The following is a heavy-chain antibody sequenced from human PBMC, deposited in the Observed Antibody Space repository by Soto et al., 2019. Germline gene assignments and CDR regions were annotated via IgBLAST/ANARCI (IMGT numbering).Heavy chain of an antibody. CDR1: GYTFNEYG. V-gene: IGHV1-3*04. CDR2: IDTHSGDT. Sequence: ASVKVSRKSSGYTFNEYGIHWVRQAPGQRPEWMGWIDTHSGDTRYSQRFQDRLTLTRETSANTVYMNLGSLRPEDTAVYFCARDKMRFFLGTPRFNWFDPWGQGTLVTVSS. J-gene: IGHJ5*02. CDR3: ARDKMRFFLGTPRFNWFDP. D-gene: IGHD3-3*01.